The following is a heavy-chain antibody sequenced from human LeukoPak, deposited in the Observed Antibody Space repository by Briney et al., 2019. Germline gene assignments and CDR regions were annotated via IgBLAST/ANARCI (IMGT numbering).Heavy chain of an antibody. J-gene: IGHJ3*02. CDR1: GFTFSSYG. CDR3: AKDLGIVGATSAFDI. CDR2: IWYDGSNK. Sequence: PGRSLRLSCAASGFTFSSYGMHWVRQAPGKRLEWVAVIWYDGSNKYYADSVKGRFTISRDNSKNTLYLQMNSLRAEDTAVYYCAKDLGIVGATSAFDIWGQGTMVTVSS. V-gene: IGHV3-33*06. D-gene: IGHD1-26*01.